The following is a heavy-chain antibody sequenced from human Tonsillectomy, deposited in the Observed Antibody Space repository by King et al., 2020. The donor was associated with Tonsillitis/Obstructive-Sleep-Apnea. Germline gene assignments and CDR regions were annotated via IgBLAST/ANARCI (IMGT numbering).Heavy chain of an antibody. Sequence: VQLVESGGGVVQPGRSLRLSCAASAFTFSSYGMHWVRQAPGRGLEWVADIWYDGSNKDYADSVKGRFTISRDNSKNTLYLQMNSLRVEDTAVYYCARDLSVLVVVGRFDYWGQGTLVTVSS. V-gene: IGHV3-33*01. CDR2: IWYDGSNK. CDR1: AFTFSSYG. D-gene: IGHD6-6*01. J-gene: IGHJ4*02. CDR3: ARDLSVLVVVGRFDY.